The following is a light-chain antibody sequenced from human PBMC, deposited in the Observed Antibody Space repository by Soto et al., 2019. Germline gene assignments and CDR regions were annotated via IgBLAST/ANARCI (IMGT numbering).Light chain of an antibody. CDR2: EVS. J-gene: IGLJ2*01. Sequence: QSALTQPPSASGSPGQSVTISCTGTSSDVGKYDYVSWFQHHPGKAPKLIIYEVSKRPSGVPDRFSGSKSGSTASLTISGLQAEDEADYYCSSYKTSYTLIFGGGTKVTVL. V-gene: IGLV2-8*01. CDR1: SSDVGKYDY. CDR3: SSYKTSYTLI.